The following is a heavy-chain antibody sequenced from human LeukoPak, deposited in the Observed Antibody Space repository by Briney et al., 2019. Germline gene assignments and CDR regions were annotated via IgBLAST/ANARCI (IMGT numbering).Heavy chain of an antibody. CDR2: INGDGRNI. J-gene: IGHJ4*02. Sequence: PGGSLRLSCVASGFTFSSYWMHWVRQDPRKGLVWVSRINGDGRNINYADSVRGRFTISRDNAKNTLYLQMNTLRVEDTAVYYCARGSGDFDYWGQGTLVTVSS. CDR3: ARGSGDFDY. CDR1: GFTFSSYW. D-gene: IGHD7-27*01. V-gene: IGHV3-74*01.